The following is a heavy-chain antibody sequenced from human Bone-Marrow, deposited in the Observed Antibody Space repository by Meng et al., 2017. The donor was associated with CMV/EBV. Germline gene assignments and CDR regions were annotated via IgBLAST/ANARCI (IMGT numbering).Heavy chain of an antibody. CDR3: ARDSSVRRTTNAVH. J-gene: IGHJ4*02. V-gene: IGHV1-18*01. D-gene: IGHD4-11*01. CDR1: GYTFTSYG. Sequence: ASVKVSCKASGYTFTSYGISWVRQAPGQGLEWMGWISAYNGNTNYAQKFQGRVTMTRDTSISTAYMELSRLRSDDTAVYYCARDSSVRRTTNAVHWGQGTLVTVSS. CDR2: ISAYNGNT.